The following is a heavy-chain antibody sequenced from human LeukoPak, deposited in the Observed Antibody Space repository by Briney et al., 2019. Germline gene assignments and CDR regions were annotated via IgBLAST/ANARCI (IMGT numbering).Heavy chain of an antibody. Sequence: PSETLSLTCTVSGGSISSYYWSWIRQPPGKGLEWIGSIYHSGSTYYNSSLKSRVTISVDTSKNQFSLKLSSVTAADTAVYYCARFIVVTGVFDPWGQGTLVTVSS. J-gene: IGHJ5*02. CDR1: GGSISSYY. D-gene: IGHD2-15*01. V-gene: IGHV4-59*08. CDR3: ARFIVVTGVFDP. CDR2: IYHSGST.